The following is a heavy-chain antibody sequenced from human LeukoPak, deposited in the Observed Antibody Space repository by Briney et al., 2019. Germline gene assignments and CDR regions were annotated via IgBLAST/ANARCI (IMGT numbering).Heavy chain of an antibody. CDR1: GGSISSGDYY. J-gene: IGHJ4*02. D-gene: IGHD4-23*01. V-gene: IGHV4-30-4*01. Sequence: SETLSLTSTVSGGSISSGDYYWSWIRQPPGKGLEWIGYIYYSGSTYYNPSLKSRVTISVDTSKNQFSLKLSSVTAADTAVYYCAREVSRWPYYFDYWGQGTLVTVSS. CDR3: AREVSRWPYYFDY. CDR2: IYYSGST.